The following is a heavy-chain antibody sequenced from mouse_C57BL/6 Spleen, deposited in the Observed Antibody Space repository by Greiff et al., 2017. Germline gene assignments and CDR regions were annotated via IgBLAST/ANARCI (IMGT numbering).Heavy chain of an antibody. CDR2: IDPETGGT. Sequence: VKLQQSGAELVRPGASVTLSCKASGYTFTDYEMRWVKQTPVHGLEWIGAIDPETGGTAYNQKFKGKAILTADKSSSTAYMELRSLTSEDSAVYYCTRRRLRLPVSIDYWGQGTLVTVSA. CDR1: GYTFTDYE. CDR3: TRRRLRLPVSIDY. V-gene: IGHV1-15*01. D-gene: IGHD3-2*02. J-gene: IGHJ4*01.